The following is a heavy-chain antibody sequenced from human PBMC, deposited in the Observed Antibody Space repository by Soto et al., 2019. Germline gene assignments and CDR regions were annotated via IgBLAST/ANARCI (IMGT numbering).Heavy chain of an antibody. CDR2: IRSKANSYAT. J-gene: IGHJ6*02. Sequence: PGGSLRLSCAASGFTFSGSAMHWVRQASGKGLEWVGRIRSKANSYATAYAASVKGRFTISRDDSKNTAYLQMNSLKTEDTAVYYCTRLNCGYCSGGSFFRGMDVWGQGTTVTVSS. CDR1: GFTFSGSA. CDR3: TRLNCGYCSGGSFFRGMDV. V-gene: IGHV3-73*01. D-gene: IGHD2-15*01.